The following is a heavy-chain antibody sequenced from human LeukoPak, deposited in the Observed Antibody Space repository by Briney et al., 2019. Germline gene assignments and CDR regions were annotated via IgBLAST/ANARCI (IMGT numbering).Heavy chain of an antibody. CDR2: INQDGSEK. Sequence: GGSLRLSCAASGFIFSSYWMSWVRQAPGKGLEWVANINQDGSEKYYVDSVKGRFTISRDNAKNSLYLQMNSLRAEDTAVYYCARAPTFSGWFDYWGQGTLVTVSS. CDR3: ARAPTFSGWFDY. CDR1: GFIFSSYW. V-gene: IGHV3-7*01. J-gene: IGHJ4*02. D-gene: IGHD6-19*01.